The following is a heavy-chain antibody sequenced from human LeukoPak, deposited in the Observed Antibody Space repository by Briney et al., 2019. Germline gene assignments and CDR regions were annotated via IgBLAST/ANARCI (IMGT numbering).Heavy chain of an antibody. V-gene: IGHV5-51*01. CDR1: GYSFTSYW. CDR2: IYPGDSDT. CDR3: ARILSSSSGPFDY. Sequence: KVSCKASGYSFTSYWIGWVRQMPGKGLEWMGIIYPGDSDTRYSPSFQGQVTISADKSISTAYLQWSSLKASDTAMYYCARILSSSSGPFDYWGQGTLVTVSS. J-gene: IGHJ4*02. D-gene: IGHD6-6*01.